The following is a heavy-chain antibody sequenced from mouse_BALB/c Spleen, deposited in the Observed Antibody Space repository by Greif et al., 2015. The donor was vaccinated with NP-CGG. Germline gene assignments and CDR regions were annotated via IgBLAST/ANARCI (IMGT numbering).Heavy chain of an antibody. J-gene: IGHJ1*01. CDR1: GFTFSSYA. V-gene: IGHV5-6-5*01. CDR2: ISSGGST. Sequence: EVMLVESGGGLVKPGGSLKLSCAASGFTFSSYAMSWVRQTPEKRLEWVASISSGGSTYYPDSVKGRFTISRDNARNILYLQMSSLRSEDTAMYYCARRGDYYGSSYGWYFDVWGAGTTVTVSS. CDR3: ARRGDYYGSSYGWYFDV. D-gene: IGHD1-1*01.